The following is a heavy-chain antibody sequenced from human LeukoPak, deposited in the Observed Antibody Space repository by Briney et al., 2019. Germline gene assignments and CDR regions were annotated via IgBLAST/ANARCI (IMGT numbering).Heavy chain of an antibody. CDR3: ARGPRGGDSNVWFDP. CDR1: GASISSTSCY. J-gene: IGHJ5*02. V-gene: IGHV4-39*07. CDR2: TYYRGTT. D-gene: IGHD2-21*01. Sequence: SDTLSLTCTVSGASISSTSCYWGWIRQPPGKGLEWIGSTYYRGTTYYNPSLKSRVTISVDTSKNQFSLKLSSVTAADTAVYYCARGPRGGDSNVWFDPWGQGTLVTVSS.